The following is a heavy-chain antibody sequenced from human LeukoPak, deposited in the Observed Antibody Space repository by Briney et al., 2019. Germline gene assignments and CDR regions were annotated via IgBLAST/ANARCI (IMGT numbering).Heavy chain of an antibody. CDR1: GGTFSSYA. Sequence: SVKVSCKASGGTFSSYAISWVRQAPGQGMEWMGGVIPIFGTANYAQKFQGRGTINGEESTSTAYMELSSLRSEDTAVYYCARLSVPAAINWFDPWGQGTLVTVSS. CDR3: ARLSVPAAINWFDP. V-gene: IGHV1-69*01. D-gene: IGHD2-2*01. CDR2: VIPIFGTA. J-gene: IGHJ5*02.